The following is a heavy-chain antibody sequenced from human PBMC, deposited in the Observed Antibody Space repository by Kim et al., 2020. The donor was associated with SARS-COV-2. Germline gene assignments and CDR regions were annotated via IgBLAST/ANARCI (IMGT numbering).Heavy chain of an antibody. Sequence: ASVKVSCRTSGYTFTTYYMYWVRQAPGQGLEWMGIINPSGGITRYPQKFQDRVTMTRDTSTSTVYMELSSLRSEDTAVYYCARAPIAVAGTGDYWGQGTLVTVSS. V-gene: IGHV1-46*01. J-gene: IGHJ4*02. D-gene: IGHD6-19*01. CDR2: INPSGGIT. CDR1: GYTFTTYY. CDR3: ARAPIAVAGTGDY.